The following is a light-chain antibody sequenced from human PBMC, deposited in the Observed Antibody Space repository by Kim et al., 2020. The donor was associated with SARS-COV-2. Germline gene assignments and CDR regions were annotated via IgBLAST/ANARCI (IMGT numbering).Light chain of an antibody. Sequence: ALGQTVRITRQGDSLRSYYASWYQQKPGQAPVLVIYGKNNRPSGIPDRFSGSSSGNTASLTITGAQAEDEADYYCNSRDSSGNHLVFGTGTKVTVL. V-gene: IGLV3-19*01. CDR2: GKN. CDR1: SLRSYY. CDR3: NSRDSSGNHLV. J-gene: IGLJ1*01.